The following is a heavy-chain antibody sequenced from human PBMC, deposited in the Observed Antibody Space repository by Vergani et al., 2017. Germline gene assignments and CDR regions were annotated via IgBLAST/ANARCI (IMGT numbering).Heavy chain of an antibody. CDR2: IIPILGIA. CDR1: GGTFSSYT. J-gene: IGHJ4*02. Sequence: QVQLVQSGAEVKKPGSSVKVSCKASGGTFSSYTISWVRQAPGQGLEWMGRIIPILGIANYAQKFPGRVTITADESTSTAYMELSSLRSEDTAVYYCARDPYSSGWQASFDDGSQGTLVTVSS. V-gene: IGHV1-69*08. CDR3: ARDPYSSGWQASFDD. D-gene: IGHD6-19*01.